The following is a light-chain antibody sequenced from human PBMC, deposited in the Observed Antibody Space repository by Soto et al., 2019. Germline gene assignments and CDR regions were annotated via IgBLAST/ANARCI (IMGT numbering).Light chain of an antibody. CDR3: QQSYSTPVT. CDR2: AAS. V-gene: IGKV1-39*01. CDR1: QSIRSY. Sequence: DIQMTQSPSSLSASVGDRVTITCRASQSIRSYLNWYQQKPGKAPKLLIYAASSLQSGVPSRFSGSGSETDFTLTISSLQPKDFATYYCQQSYSTPVTFGQGTTVDIK. J-gene: IGKJ1*01.